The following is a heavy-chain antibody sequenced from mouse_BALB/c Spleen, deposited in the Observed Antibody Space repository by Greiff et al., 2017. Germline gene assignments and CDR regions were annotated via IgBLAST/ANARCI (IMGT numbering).Heavy chain of an antibody. CDR2: INSNGGST. Sequence: EVMLVESGGGLVKLGGSLKLSCAASGFTFSSYYMSWVRQTPEKRLELVAAINSNGGSTYYPDTVKGRFTISRDNAKNTLYLQMSSLKSEDTALYYCARHVPGDYAMDYWGQGTSVTVSS. CDR3: ARHVPGDYAMDY. V-gene: IGHV5-6-2*01. CDR1: GFTFSSYY. J-gene: IGHJ4*01.